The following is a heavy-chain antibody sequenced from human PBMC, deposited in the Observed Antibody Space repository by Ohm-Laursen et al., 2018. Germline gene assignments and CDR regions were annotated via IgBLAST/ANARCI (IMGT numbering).Heavy chain of an antibody. D-gene: IGHD6-25*01. J-gene: IGHJ6*02. Sequence: SLRLSCAATGFTFSSYAMSWVRQAPGKGLEWVSAISGSGGSTYYADSVKGRFTISRDNSKNTLYLQMNSLRAEDTAVYYCARDSGYIYYYGMDVWGQGTTVTVSS. CDR1: GFTFSSYA. V-gene: IGHV3-23*01. CDR2: ISGSGGST. CDR3: ARDSGYIYYYGMDV.